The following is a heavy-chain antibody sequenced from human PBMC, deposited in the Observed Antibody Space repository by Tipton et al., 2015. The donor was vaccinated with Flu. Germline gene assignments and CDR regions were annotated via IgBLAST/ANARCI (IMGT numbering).Heavy chain of an antibody. J-gene: IGHJ4*02. CDR1: GGSISSGSYY. CDR3: ARVRSYYDSSGYYYAFDY. Sequence: LRLSCTVSGGSISSGSYYWSWIRQPAGKGLEWIGRIYTSGSTNYNPSLKSRVTISVDTSKNQFSLKLSSVTAADTAVYYCARVRSYYDSSGYYYAFDYWGQGTLVTVSS. D-gene: IGHD3-22*01. CDR2: IYTSGST. V-gene: IGHV4-61*02.